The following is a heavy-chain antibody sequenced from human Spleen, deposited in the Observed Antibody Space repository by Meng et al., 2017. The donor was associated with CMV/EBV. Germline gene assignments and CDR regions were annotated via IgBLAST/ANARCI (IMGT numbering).Heavy chain of an antibody. CDR2: ISSSSSTI. D-gene: IGHD6-13*01. J-gene: IGHJ4*02. CDR3: ARVMRQQLAYFDY. CDR1: GFTFSSYS. Sequence: GESLKISCAASGFTFSSYSMNWGRQAPGKGLEWVSYISSSSSTIYYADSVKGRFTISRDNSKNTLYLQMNSLRAEDTAGYYCARVMRQQLAYFDYWGQGTLVTVSS. V-gene: IGHV3-48*01.